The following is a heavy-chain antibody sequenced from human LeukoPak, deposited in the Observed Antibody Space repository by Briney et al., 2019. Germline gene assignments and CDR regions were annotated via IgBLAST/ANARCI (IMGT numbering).Heavy chain of an antibody. Sequence: SQTLSLTCGISGDSVSSKNGAWNWIRQSPSRGLEWVGRTYYRSKWYDDYATLRQGRISISPDIKKNHFSLHLYSVAPEDTAVYYCAMDVGTSGWYTFDYWGQGILVTVSS. J-gene: IGHJ4*02. CDR3: AMDVGTSGWYTFDY. D-gene: IGHD6-19*01. CDR2: TYYRSKWYD. V-gene: IGHV6-1*01. CDR1: GDSVSSKNGA.